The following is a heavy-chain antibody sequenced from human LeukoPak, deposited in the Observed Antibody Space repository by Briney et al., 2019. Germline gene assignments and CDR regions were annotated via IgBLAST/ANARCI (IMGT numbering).Heavy chain of an antibody. J-gene: IGHJ4*02. Sequence: SETLSLTCTVSGGSVSSGSYYWSWIRQPPGMGLEWIGYISNSGGTNYNPSLKSRVIISADTSKTQFSLKVNSVTAADTAVYYCATGELVRVFDYWGQGTLVTVSS. CDR1: GGSVSSGSYY. CDR2: ISNSGGT. CDR3: ATGELVRVFDY. V-gene: IGHV4-61*01.